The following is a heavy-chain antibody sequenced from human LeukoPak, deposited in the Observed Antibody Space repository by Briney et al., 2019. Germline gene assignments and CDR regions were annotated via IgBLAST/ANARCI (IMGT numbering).Heavy chain of an antibody. Sequence: SEALSLTCTVSGGSISSYYWSWIRQPPGKGLEWIGYIYYSGSTKYNPSLKSRVTISVDTSKNQFSLKLSSVTAADTAVYYCARDRGYDFWSGYLYDWGQGTLVTVSS. D-gene: IGHD3-3*01. V-gene: IGHV4-59*01. CDR2: IYYSGST. CDR3: ARDRGYDFWSGYLYD. CDR1: GGSISSYY. J-gene: IGHJ4*02.